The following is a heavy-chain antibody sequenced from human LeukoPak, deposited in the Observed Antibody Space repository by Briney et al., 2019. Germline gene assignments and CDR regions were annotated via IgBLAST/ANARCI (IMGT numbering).Heavy chain of an antibody. V-gene: IGHV3-23*01. CDR2: ISGSGGST. CDR3: AKDLGDSSGYYNDAFDI. CDR1: GFTFSSYA. D-gene: IGHD3-22*01. Sequence: PGGSLRLSCAASGFTFSSYAMSWVRQAPGKGLEWVPAISGSGGSTYYADSVKGRFTISRDNSKNTLYLQMNSLRAEDTAVYYCAKDLGDSSGYYNDAFDIWGQGTMVTVSS. J-gene: IGHJ3*02.